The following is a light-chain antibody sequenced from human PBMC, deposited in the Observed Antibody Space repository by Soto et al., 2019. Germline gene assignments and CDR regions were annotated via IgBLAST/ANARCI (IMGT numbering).Light chain of an antibody. J-gene: IGKJ2*01. Sequence: DSQMTQSPSSLPASVGDSVTISCRTNQSIRTYLNWYQQKPGKAPQLLIFAASTLHSGVPSRVSGSGSGTDFSLSISSLQPEDFATYYCQQSYSTPRTFGQGTKVDIK. V-gene: IGKV1-39*01. CDR3: QQSYSTPRT. CDR1: QSIRTY. CDR2: AAS.